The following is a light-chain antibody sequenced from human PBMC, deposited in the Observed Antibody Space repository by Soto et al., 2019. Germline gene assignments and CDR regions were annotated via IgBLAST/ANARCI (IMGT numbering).Light chain of an antibody. J-gene: IGLJ3*02. Sequence: QSALTQPASVSGSLGQSITISCTGTSSDIGGYKYVSWYQQHPGKAPKLIIFEVSNRPSGVSDRFSGSNSGNTASLTISGLHAEDEADYYCTSYSRYRVLVFGGGTKLTVL. CDR2: EVS. CDR1: SSDIGGYKY. CDR3: TSYSRYRVLV. V-gene: IGLV2-14*01.